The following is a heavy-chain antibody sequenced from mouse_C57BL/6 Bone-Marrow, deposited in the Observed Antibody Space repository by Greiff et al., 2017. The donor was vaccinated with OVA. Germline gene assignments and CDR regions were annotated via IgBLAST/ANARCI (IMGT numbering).Heavy chain of an antibody. CDR3: AYDYDEGYYAMDY. Sequence: VQRVESGPELVKPGASVKLSCKASGYTFTSYDINWVKQRPGQGLEWIGWIYPRDGSTKYNEKFKGKATLTVDTSSSTAYMELHSLTSEDSAVYFCAYDYDEGYYAMDYWGQGTSVTVSS. J-gene: IGHJ4*01. V-gene: IGHV1-85*01. CDR1: GYTFTSYD. CDR2: IYPRDGST. D-gene: IGHD2-4*01.